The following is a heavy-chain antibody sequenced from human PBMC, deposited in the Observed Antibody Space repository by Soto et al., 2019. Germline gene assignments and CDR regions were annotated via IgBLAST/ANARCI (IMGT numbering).Heavy chain of an antibody. CDR3: ARDRYYESSAYYYFDY. Sequence: EVQLVESGGGLVQPGGSLRLSCADSGFTFSSYSINWVRQAPGKGLEWVSYISSGGSTIYYADSVKGRFTISRDNAKNSLYLQMNSLRDEDTAVYYCARDRYYESSAYYYFDYWGRGTLVTVSS. D-gene: IGHD3-22*01. V-gene: IGHV3-48*02. J-gene: IGHJ4*02. CDR2: ISSGGSTI. CDR1: GFTFSSYS.